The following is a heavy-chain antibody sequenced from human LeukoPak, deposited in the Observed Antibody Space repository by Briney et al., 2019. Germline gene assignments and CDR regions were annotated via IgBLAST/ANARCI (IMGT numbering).Heavy chain of an antibody. D-gene: IGHD5-12*01. CDR2: ISSSGSTI. V-gene: IGHV3-48*03. J-gene: IGHJ4*02. CDR1: GFTFSSYE. Sequence: GGSLRLSCAASGFTFSSYEMNWVRQAPGKGLEWVSYISSSGSTIYYADSVKGRFTISRDNSKNTLYLQMNSLRAEDTAVYYCAKDRGGYSGYPHYYFDYWGQGTLVTVSS. CDR3: AKDRGGYSGYPHYYFDY.